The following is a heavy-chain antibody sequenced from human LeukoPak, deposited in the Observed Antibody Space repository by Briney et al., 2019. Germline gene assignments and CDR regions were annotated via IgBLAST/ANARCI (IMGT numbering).Heavy chain of an antibody. CDR3: ARGGWYPYYYYYMDV. CDR2: INPNGGFT. CDR1: GYTFSTHW. J-gene: IGHJ6*03. D-gene: IGHD6-19*01. Sequence: ASVKVSCKTSGYTFSTHWMHWVRQAPGQGLEWMGIINPNGGFTSYAQKLQGRVTMTTDTSTSTAYMELRSLRSDDTAVYYCARGGWYPYYYYYMDVWGKGTTVTVSS. V-gene: IGHV1-46*01.